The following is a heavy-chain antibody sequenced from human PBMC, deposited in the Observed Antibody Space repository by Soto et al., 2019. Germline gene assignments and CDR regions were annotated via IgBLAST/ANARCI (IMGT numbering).Heavy chain of an antibody. Sequence: ASVKVSCKASGYTFTSYGLSWVRQAPGRGLEWMGWINTNTGNPTYAQGFTGRFVFSLDTSVSTAYLQICSLKAEDTAVYYCARDDGYSYGYRWFDPWGKGTLVTVSS. CDR1: GYTFTSYG. J-gene: IGHJ5*02. CDR2: INTNTGNP. CDR3: ARDDGYSYGYRWFDP. V-gene: IGHV7-4-1*01. D-gene: IGHD5-18*01.